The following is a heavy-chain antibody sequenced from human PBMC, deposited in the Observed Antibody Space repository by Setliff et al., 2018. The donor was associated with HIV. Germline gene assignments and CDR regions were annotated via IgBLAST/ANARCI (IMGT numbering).Heavy chain of an antibody. CDR1: GYRFTSYW. Sequence: GESLKISCQGSGYRFTSYWIAWVRQMPGKGLGWMGIIYPGDSDTRYSPSFQGQVTISVDKSITTAYLQWSSLKASDTAMYYCARQGAVDGTPLVYWGQGTVVTVSS. CDR3: ARQGAVDGTPLVY. CDR2: IYPGDSDT. V-gene: IGHV5-51*01. D-gene: IGHD6-19*01. J-gene: IGHJ4*02.